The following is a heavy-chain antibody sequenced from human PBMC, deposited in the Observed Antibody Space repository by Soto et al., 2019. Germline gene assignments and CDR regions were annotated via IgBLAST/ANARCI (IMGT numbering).Heavy chain of an antibody. CDR2: ISAYNGNT. Sequence: GASVKVSCKASGYTFTSYGISWVRQAPGQGLEWMGWISAYNGNTNYAQKLQGRVTMTTDTSTSTAYMELRSLRSDDTAVYYCARKYYDFWSGYYTDDYWGQGTLVTVSS. D-gene: IGHD3-3*01. J-gene: IGHJ4*02. CDR1: GYTFTSYG. CDR3: ARKYYDFWSGYYTDDY. V-gene: IGHV1-18*01.